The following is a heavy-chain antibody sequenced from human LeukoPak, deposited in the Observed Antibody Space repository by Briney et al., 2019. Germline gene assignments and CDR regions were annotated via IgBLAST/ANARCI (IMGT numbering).Heavy chain of an antibody. CDR3: AREFSSKLEWLAYVTGDDAFDV. CDR1: GYSFTGYH. D-gene: IGHD3-3*01. Sequence: GASVKVSCKAFGYSFTGYHPHWVRQAPRQGLEWMGWVNPKTGGTNYARKFQGRVTMTRDTSINTVNMELSRLTSDDTAVYYCAREFSSKLEWLAYVTGDDAFDVWGQGTMITVS. V-gene: IGHV1-2*02. CDR2: VNPKTGGT. J-gene: IGHJ3*01.